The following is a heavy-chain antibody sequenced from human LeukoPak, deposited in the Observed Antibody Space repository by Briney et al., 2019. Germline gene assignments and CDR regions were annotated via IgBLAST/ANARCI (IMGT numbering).Heavy chain of an antibody. V-gene: IGHV4-39*07. J-gene: IGHJ5*02. CDR3: ARAYYYGSGTNWFDP. CDR2: IFYSGST. CDR1: GGSIFSSDYY. D-gene: IGHD3-10*01. Sequence: SETLSLTCTVSGGSIFSSDYYWGWLRQPPGKGLEWIGSIFYSGSTYYNPSLKSRVTISVDTSKNQFSLKLSSVTAADTAVYYCARAYYYGSGTNWFDPWGQGTLVTVSS.